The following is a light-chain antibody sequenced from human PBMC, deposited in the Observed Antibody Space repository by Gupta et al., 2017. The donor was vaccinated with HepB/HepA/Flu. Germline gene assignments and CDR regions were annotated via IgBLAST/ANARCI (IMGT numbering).Light chain of an antibody. Sequence: VLTLSPSASASPGAFVKLTCTLSSRHNSDAIAWDQQQQEKRARYLMKLNNDGSHSPGDGIPDRFSGSSSGAERYLTIASLESEDEDDYYCQTCSTVVDVVFGGGTKLTVL. CDR3: QTCSTVVDVV. V-gene: IGLV4-69*01. CDR2: LNNDGSH. J-gene: IGLJ2*01. CDR1: SRHNSDA.